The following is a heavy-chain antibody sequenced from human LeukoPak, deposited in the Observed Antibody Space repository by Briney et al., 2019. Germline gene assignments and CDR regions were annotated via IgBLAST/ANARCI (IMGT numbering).Heavy chain of an antibody. Sequence: SETLSLTCAVYGGSISGYYWSWIRQVPGKGLEWLGEINQSGRTNYNPSLKSRVTISVDPSKNQISLNLSFVTATDTAVYYCARGWFGFWHNSYLDDNAFDVWGPGTMVTVSS. V-gene: IGHV4-34*01. J-gene: IGHJ3*01. CDR1: GGSISGYY. CDR2: INQSGRT. D-gene: IGHD3-10*01. CDR3: ARGWFGFWHNSYLDDNAFDV.